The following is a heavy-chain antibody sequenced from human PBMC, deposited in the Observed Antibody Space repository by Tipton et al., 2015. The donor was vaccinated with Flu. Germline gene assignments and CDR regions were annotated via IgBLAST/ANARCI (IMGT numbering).Heavy chain of an antibody. D-gene: IGHD2-2*01. CDR2: IYYSGST. Sequence: LRLSCTVSGGSISSYYWSWIRQPPGKGLEWIGYIYYSGSTNYNPSLKRRVTISVDTSKNQFSLKLSSVTAADTAVYYCARGDCSSTSCIDVWGQGTLVTVSS. CDR3: ARGDCSSTSCIDV. V-gene: IGHV4-59*01. CDR1: GGSISSYY. J-gene: IGHJ5*02.